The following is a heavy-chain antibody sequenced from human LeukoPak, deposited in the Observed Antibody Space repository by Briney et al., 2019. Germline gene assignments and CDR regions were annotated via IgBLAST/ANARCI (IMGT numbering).Heavy chain of an antibody. D-gene: IGHD5-18*01. Sequence: PSETLSLTCTVSGGSISSGGYYWSWIRQHPGKGLEWIGYIYYSGSTYYNPSLKSRVTISVDTSKNQFSLKLSSVTAADTAVYCCAGRSYGLMDYWGQGTLVTVSS. CDR1: GGSISSGGYY. V-gene: IGHV4-31*03. CDR3: AGRSYGLMDY. CDR2: IYYSGST. J-gene: IGHJ4*02.